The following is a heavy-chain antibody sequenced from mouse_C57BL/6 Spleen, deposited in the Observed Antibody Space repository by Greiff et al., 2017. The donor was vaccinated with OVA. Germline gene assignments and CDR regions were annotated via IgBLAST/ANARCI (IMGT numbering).Heavy chain of an antibody. Sequence: VQLQQSGAELVKPGASVKLSCTASGFNIKDYYMHWVKQRTEQGLEWIGRIDPEDGETKYAPKFQGKATITADTSYNTAYLQLSSLTSEDAAVYYCAKSFHYYGSSGSYYYAMDYWGQGTSVTVSS. J-gene: IGHJ4*01. V-gene: IGHV14-2*01. CDR2: IDPEDGET. CDR1: GFNIKDYY. CDR3: AKSFHYYGSSGSYYYAMDY. D-gene: IGHD1-1*01.